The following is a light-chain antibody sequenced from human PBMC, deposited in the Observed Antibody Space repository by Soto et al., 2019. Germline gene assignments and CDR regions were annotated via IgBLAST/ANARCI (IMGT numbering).Light chain of an antibody. Sequence: EIVLTQSPGTLSLSPGERATLSCRASQTVSSSYLAWYQQKPGQAPRLLIYGASNRATGIPDRFGGSGSGADFPITISRLEPEDFAVYYCQQYGSSPRTFGHGTKVE. V-gene: IGKV3-20*01. CDR2: GAS. J-gene: IGKJ1*01. CDR1: QTVSSSY. CDR3: QQYGSSPRT.